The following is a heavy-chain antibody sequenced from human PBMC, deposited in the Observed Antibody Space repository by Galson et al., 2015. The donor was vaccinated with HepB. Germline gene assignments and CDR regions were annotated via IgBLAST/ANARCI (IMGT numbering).Heavy chain of an antibody. V-gene: IGHV4-59*01. CDR1: GGSISSYY. CDR3: ARGTPYNWNDPYYFDY. CDR2: IYHSGST. J-gene: IGHJ4*02. D-gene: IGHD1-1*01. Sequence: ETLSLTCTVSGGSISSYYWSWIRQPPGKGLEWIGYIYHSGSTNYNPSLKSRVTISVDTSKNQFSLKLSSVTAADTAVYYCARGTPYNWNDPYYFDYWGQGTLVTVSS.